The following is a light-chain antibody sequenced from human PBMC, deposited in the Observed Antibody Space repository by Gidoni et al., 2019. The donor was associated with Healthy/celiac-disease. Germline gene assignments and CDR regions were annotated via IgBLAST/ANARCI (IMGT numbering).Light chain of an antibody. V-gene: IGKV1-5*01. CDR2: DAS. Sequence: DIQMTQSPSTLAASGGDRVTITCRASQSLSSGLAWYQQKPGKSPKLLIYDASSLESGVPSRFSGSGSGTEFTLTIISLQPDDFATYYCQQYNSYPYTFGQGTKLEIK. CDR1: QSLSSG. CDR3: QQYNSYPYT. J-gene: IGKJ2*01.